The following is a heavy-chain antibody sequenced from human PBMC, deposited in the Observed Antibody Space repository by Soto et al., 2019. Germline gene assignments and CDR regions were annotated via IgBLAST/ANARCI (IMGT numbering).Heavy chain of an antibody. Sequence: PSETLSLTCNVSGGPINGGDYYLHWLRQPPGKALEWIGYIFYSGTTNYSPSLKSRVAISIDTSKNQFSLSLTSVTAADTAVYYCARAGFSYGHLLFWGQGSRVTVSS. CDR3: ARAGFSYGHLLF. D-gene: IGHD3-10*01. J-gene: IGHJ4*02. CDR1: GGPINGGDYY. V-gene: IGHV4-30-4*01. CDR2: IFYSGTT.